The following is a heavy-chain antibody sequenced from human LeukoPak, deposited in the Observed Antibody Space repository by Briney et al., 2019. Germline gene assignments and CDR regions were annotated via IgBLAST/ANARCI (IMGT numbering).Heavy chain of an antibody. J-gene: IGHJ4*02. CDR2: VFTSGNN. D-gene: IGHD2-21*02. Sequence: SETLSLTCTVSGASISSFYWSWIRQPAGKGLEWIGRVFTSGNNNYNPSLKSRVTMSGDRSKNQFSLKLSSVTAADTAVYYCARVGDSATYFDYWGQGILVTVSS. CDR3: ARVGDSATYFDY. CDR1: GASISSFY. V-gene: IGHV4-4*07.